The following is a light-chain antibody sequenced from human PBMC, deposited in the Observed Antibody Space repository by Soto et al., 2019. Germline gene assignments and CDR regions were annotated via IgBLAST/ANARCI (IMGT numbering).Light chain of an antibody. J-gene: IGKJ1*01. Sequence: EIVLTQSPGTLSLSPGERATLSCRASQSVTSSYLAWWQQKPGQAPRLLIYGASSRATGPPDRFSSSGSGTDFSLTNSRLEPEDFAVYFCQQYGSSPKTFGQGTKVEIK. CDR2: GAS. CDR1: QSVTSSY. CDR3: QQYGSSPKT. V-gene: IGKV3-20*01.